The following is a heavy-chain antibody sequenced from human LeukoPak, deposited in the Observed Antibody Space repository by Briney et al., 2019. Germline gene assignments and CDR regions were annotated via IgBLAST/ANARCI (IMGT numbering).Heavy chain of an antibody. CDR2: IRYDGSNK. J-gene: IGHJ3*02. Sequence: GGSLRLSCAASGFTFNIFGMHWVRQAPGKGLEWVAFIRYDGSNKYYADSVKGRFTISRDNTKNTLYLQMNSLRAEDTAVYYCAKDRARLAAAGNGLDIWGQGTMVTVSS. V-gene: IGHV3-30*02. CDR3: AKDRARLAAAGNGLDI. CDR1: GFTFNIFG. D-gene: IGHD6-13*01.